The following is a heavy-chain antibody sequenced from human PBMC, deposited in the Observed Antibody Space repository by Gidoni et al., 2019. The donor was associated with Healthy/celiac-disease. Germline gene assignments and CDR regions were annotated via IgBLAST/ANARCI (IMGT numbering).Heavy chain of an antibody. J-gene: IGHJ4*02. CDR3: ARIRYFDWLYFDY. CDR1: GFSPSNARMG. V-gene: IGHV2-26*01. CDR2: IFSNYEK. D-gene: IGHD3-9*01. Sequence: QLTLKESGPVLVKPTETLTLTCTVSGFSPSNARMGVSWIRQPPGKALEWLAHIFSNYEKSYSTSLKSRLTISKDTSKTQVVLTITNMDPVGTATYSRARIRYFDWLYFDYWGQGTLVTVSS.